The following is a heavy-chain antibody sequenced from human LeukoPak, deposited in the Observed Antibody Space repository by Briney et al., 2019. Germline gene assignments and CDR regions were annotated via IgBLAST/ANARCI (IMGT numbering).Heavy chain of an antibody. V-gene: IGHV4-59*01. Sequence: GSLRLSCAASGFTFSDYYMSWIRQAPGKGLEWIGYIYYSGITDYNPSLRSRVTISVDTSKNQFSLKLSSVTAADTAVYYCAREDYCGGGGCYSGYFQHWGQGTLVTVSS. CDR1: GFTFSDYY. CDR3: AREDYCGGGGCYSGYFQH. D-gene: IGHD2-15*01. CDR2: IYYSGIT. J-gene: IGHJ1*01.